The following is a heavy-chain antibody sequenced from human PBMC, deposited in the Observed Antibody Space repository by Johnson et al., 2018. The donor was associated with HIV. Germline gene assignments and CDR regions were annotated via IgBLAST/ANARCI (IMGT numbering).Heavy chain of an antibody. CDR1: GFTFSSYW. CDR2: IKQDGSEK. Sequence: VQLVESGGGLVQPGGSLILSCAASGFTFSSYWMHWVRQAPGKGLEWVANIKQDGSEKYYVDSVKGRFTISRDNAKNSLYLQMNSLRAEDTAVYYCAGDETDLQLVSAFDIWGQGTMVTVSS. V-gene: IGHV3-7*01. CDR3: AGDETDLQLVSAFDI. D-gene: IGHD6-13*01. J-gene: IGHJ3*02.